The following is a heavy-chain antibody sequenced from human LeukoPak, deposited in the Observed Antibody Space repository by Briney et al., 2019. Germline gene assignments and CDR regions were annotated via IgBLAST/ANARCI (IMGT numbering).Heavy chain of an antibody. D-gene: IGHD3-10*01. Sequence: GSLRLSFAASGFTFSNYGMHWVRQVPGKGLEWVAVISYDGSAKCYLDSVKGRFTISRDNSRNTVSLQMDSLRPEDTAVYYCAKKGETGSSYAGFDYWGQGTLVTVSS. CDR2: ISYDGSAK. CDR3: AKKGETGSSYAGFDY. CDR1: GFTFSNYG. V-gene: IGHV3-30*18. J-gene: IGHJ4*02.